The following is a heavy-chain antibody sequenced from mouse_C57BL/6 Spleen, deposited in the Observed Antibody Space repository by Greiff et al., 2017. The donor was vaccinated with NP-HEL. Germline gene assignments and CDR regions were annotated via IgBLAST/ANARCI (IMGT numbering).Heavy chain of an antibody. J-gene: IGHJ2*01. V-gene: IGHV1-50*01. CDR2: IDPSDSYT. CDR1: GYTFTSYW. CDR3: ARGGFDY. Sequence: VQLQQPGAELVKPGASVKLSCKASGYTFTSYWMQWVKQRPGQGLEWIGEIDPSDSYTNYNQKFKGKATLTVDISSSTAYMQLSSLTSEDSAVYYCARGGFDYWGQGTTLTVSS.